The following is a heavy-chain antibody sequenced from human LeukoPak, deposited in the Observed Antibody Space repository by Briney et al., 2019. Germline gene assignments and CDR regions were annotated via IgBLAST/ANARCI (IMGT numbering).Heavy chain of an antibody. V-gene: IGHV3-30*03. Sequence: PGGSLRLSCAASGFTFSSYGMHWVRQAPGKGLEWVAVISYDGSNKYYADSVKGRFTISRDNSKNTLYLQMNSLRAEDTAVYYCARGRIAAHDYWGQGTLVTVSS. CDR3: ARGRIAAHDY. J-gene: IGHJ4*02. CDR2: ISYDGSNK. D-gene: IGHD6-6*01. CDR1: GFTFSSYG.